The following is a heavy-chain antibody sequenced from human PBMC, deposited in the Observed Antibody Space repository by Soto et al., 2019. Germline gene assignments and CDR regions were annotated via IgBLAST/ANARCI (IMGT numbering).Heavy chain of an antibody. Sequence: PGGSLRLSCAASGFTFSNYAMSWVRQAPGKGLEWVSAISSSGGSTYYADSVKGRFTISRDNSKNTLYLQMNSLKTEDTAVYYCTTDDAPYYDFWSGYYGYYYYGMDVWGQGTTVTVSS. CDR2: ISSSGGST. V-gene: IGHV3-23*01. J-gene: IGHJ6*02. D-gene: IGHD3-3*01. CDR1: GFTFSNYA. CDR3: TTDDAPYYDFWSGYYGYYYYGMDV.